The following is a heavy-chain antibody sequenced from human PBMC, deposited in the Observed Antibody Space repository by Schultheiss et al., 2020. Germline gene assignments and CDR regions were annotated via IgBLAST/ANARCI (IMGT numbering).Heavy chain of an antibody. J-gene: IGHJ4*02. CDR3: ARSLRARYSSSPFDY. D-gene: IGHD6-6*01. V-gene: IGHV1-69*04. CDR1: GGTFSSYA. Sequence: SVTVSFKASGGTFSSYAISWVRQAPGQGLEWMGRIIPILGIANYAQKFQGRVTITADKSTSTAYMELSSLRSEDTAVYYCARSLRARYSSSPFDYWGQGTLVTVS. CDR2: IIPILGIA.